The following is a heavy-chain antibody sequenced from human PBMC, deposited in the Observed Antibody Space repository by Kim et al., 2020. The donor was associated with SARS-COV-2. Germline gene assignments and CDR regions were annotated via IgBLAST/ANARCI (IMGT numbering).Heavy chain of an antibody. J-gene: IGHJ4*02. CDR2: ISAYNGNT. D-gene: IGHD6-6*01. CDR3: ARDHSASSSPDFDY. Sequence: ASVKVSCKASGYTFTSYGISWVRQAPGQGLEWMGWISAYNGNTNYAQKLQGRVTMTTDTSTSTAYMELRSLRSDDTAVYYCARDHSASSSPDFDYWGQGTLVTVSS. CDR1: GYTFTSYG. V-gene: IGHV1-18*01.